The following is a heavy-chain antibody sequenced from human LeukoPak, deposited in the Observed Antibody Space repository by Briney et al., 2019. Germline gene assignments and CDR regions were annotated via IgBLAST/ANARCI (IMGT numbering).Heavy chain of an antibody. CDR1: GGSFSGYY. J-gene: IGHJ5*02. CDR3: ATARYCSSTSCYFYWFDP. Sequence: SETLSLTCAVYGGSFSGYYWSWIRQPPGKGLEWIGEINHSGSTNYNPSLKSRVTISVDTSKNQFSLKLSSVTAADTAVYYCATARYCSSTSCYFYWFDPWGQGTLVTVSS. CDR2: INHSGST. V-gene: IGHV4-34*01. D-gene: IGHD2-2*01.